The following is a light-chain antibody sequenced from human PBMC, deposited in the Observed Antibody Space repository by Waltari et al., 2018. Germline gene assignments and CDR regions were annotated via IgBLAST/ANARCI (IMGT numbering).Light chain of an antibody. Sequence: IVMTQSPVTLSVSPGEGATLSCRASQSIRSSLAWYQQRPGQAPRLLIYGPSTRATGIAARFRGSGYGTDFSLTISSLQSEDFGIYYCQHYVGWPPAYTFGQGTKLEIK. CDR1: QSIRSS. J-gene: IGKJ2*01. CDR2: GPS. CDR3: QHYVGWPPAYT. V-gene: IGKV3-15*01.